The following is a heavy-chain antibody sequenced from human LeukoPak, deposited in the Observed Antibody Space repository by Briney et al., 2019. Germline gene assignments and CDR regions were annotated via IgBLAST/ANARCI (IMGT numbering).Heavy chain of an antibody. J-gene: IGHJ6*02. V-gene: IGHV3-30*18. CDR2: ISYDGSNK. CDR3: AKETRGYNYGNYYGMDV. D-gene: IGHD5-18*01. Sequence: GGSLRLSCAASGFTFSSYGMHWVRQAPGKGLEWVAVISYDGSNKYYADSVKGRFTISRDNSKNTLYLQMNSLRGEDTAVYYFAKETRGYNYGNYYGMDVWGQGTTVTVSS. CDR1: GFTFSSYG.